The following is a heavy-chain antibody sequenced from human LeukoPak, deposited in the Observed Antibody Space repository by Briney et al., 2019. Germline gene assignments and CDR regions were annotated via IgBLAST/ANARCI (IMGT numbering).Heavy chain of an antibody. Sequence: ASVKVSCKASGYSFTGFYIHWVRQAPGQGLEGMGWINPNSGGPKYAQKFQGRVTMTRDTSISTAYMELSRLKSDDTAVYFCARRVGVIGATWPFDYWGQGTLVTVSS. CDR2: INPNSGGP. D-gene: IGHD3-3*01. CDR1: GYSFTGFY. J-gene: IGHJ4*02. CDR3: ARRVGVIGATWPFDY. V-gene: IGHV1-2*02.